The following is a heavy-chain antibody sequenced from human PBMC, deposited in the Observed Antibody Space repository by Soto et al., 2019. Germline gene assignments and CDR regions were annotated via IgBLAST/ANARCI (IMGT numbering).Heavy chain of an antibody. CDR3: ARHPERIAEIGWFDP. Sequence: GGSLRLSCAASGFTFSTYSMDWVRQAPGKGLEWISYISSASSTMYYADSVKGRFTISRDNAKNSLYLQMNSLRAEDTAVYYCARHPERIAEIGWFDPWGQGTLVTVSS. D-gene: IGHD6-13*01. CDR1: GFTFSTYS. J-gene: IGHJ5*02. V-gene: IGHV3-48*01. CDR2: ISSASSTM.